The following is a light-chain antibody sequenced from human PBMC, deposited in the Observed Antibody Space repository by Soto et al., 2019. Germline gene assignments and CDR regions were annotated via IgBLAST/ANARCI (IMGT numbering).Light chain of an antibody. CDR1: QSVGSD. J-gene: IGKJ1*01. CDR3: QHYNNWPRT. V-gene: IGKV3D-15*01. Sequence: EIWITQSPATLSVSPGERATLSCGASQSVGSDLDWYQQKHGQAPRLVIYDIFTRATGVPTRISGSGDGTEFTITITRMEPEDSEVYFCQHYNNWPRTFGQGTKVDIK. CDR2: DIF.